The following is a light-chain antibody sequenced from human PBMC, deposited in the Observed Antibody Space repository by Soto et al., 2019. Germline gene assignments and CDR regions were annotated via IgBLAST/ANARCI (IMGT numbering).Light chain of an antibody. V-gene: IGKV3-20*01. Sequence: EIVLTQSPGTLSLSPGERATLSCRASQSTSSTLAWYQQKPGQAPRLLIYAASSRATGFPDRFSGSGSGTDFTLTISRLEPEDFAVYYCQQYGSSPLTFGGGTKVEI. CDR2: AAS. CDR3: QQYGSSPLT. CDR1: QSTSST. J-gene: IGKJ4*01.